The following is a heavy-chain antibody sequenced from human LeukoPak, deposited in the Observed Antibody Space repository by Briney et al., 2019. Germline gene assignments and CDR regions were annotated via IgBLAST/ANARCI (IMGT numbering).Heavy chain of an antibody. CDR3: ARAVRDRGVILPWFDP. J-gene: IGHJ5*02. CDR1: GGSISSDY. D-gene: IGHD3-10*01. V-gene: IGHV4-4*07. Sequence: SETLSLTCTVSGGSISSDYWSWIRQPAGKGLEWIGRIYTSGSTNYNPSLKSRVTMSLDTSKNQFSLKLSSVIAADTAVYYCARAVRDRGVILPWFDPWGQGTLVTVSS. CDR2: IYTSGST.